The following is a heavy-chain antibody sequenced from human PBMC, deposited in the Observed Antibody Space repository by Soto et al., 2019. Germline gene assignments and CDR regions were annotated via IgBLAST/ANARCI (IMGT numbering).Heavy chain of an antibody. V-gene: IGHV1-2*02. Sequence: APTNVSCKASGSMISACYMHWVPDATGQGLVWMGWLNATTGCTPYRQKFQSRVTMTRNKSISTTYMELTKLTSADTAIYFCARGDYHDRDLDFWGQGSLVTVSS. CDR1: GSMISACY. CDR3: ARGDYHDRDLDF. J-gene: IGHJ4*02. CDR2: LNATTGCT. D-gene: IGHD3-22*01.